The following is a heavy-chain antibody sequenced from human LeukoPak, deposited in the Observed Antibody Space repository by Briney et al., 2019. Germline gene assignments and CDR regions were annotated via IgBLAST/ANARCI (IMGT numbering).Heavy chain of an antibody. CDR1: GFTLSSYV. D-gene: IGHD1-26*01. CDR2: TRYDGSNK. J-gene: IGHJ6*03. Sequence: GGALRLSCADSGFTLSSYVVYWVRQAPGTGLEWVAFTRYDGSNKYYADSPKGRFTLSRDNSQKTQYIKKNTVRADNTAVYYCGKGHGWEASYYDYYMDVWGKGTTVTISS. CDR3: GKGHGWEASYYDYYMDV. V-gene: IGHV3-30*02.